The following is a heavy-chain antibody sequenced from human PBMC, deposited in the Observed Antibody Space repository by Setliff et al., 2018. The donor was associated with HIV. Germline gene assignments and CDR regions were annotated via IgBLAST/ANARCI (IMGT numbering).Heavy chain of an antibody. D-gene: IGHD6-13*01. Sequence: PSETLSLTCAVYGESLSGYYWSWLRQPPGKGLEWLGEINHSGTTNYNASLNRRVTISVDTSKNQFFLKLTSVTAADTALYYCARGDHRIIAAAGSGWFDPWGQGTLVTVSS. CDR2: INHSGTT. J-gene: IGHJ5*02. CDR1: GESLSGYY. V-gene: IGHV4-34*01. CDR3: ARGDHRIIAAAGSGWFDP.